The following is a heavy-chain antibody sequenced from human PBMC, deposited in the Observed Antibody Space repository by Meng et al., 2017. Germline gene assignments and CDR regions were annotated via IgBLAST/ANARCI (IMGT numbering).Heavy chain of an antibody. V-gene: IGHV2-5*02. J-gene: IGHJ4*02. CDR2: IYWDDDK. CDR1: WYSLTTSGVR. D-gene: IGHD3-10*01. CDR3: AHSYGSNFDY. Sequence: IILKVPGPTLVKPTQTLTPTFTFSWYSLTTSGVRVGWIRQPPGKALDWLALIYWDDDKRYRPPLKSRLTITKDTSKNQVVLTMTNMDPVDTATYYCAHSYGSNFDYWGQGTLVTVSS.